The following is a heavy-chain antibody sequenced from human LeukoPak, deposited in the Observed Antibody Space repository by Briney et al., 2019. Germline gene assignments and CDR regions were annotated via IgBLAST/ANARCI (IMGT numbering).Heavy chain of an antibody. CDR1: GYTFTGYY. CDR3: ARGSSSAVDDFDS. D-gene: IGHD6-13*01. J-gene: IGHJ4*02. Sequence: GASVKVSCKASGYTFTGYYMHWVRQAPGQGLEWMGWINPNSGGTNNAQKFQGRVTMTRDTSISTAYMELSSLRSDDTAVYYCARGSSSAVDDFDSWGQGTLVTVSS. V-gene: IGHV1-2*02. CDR2: INPNSGGT.